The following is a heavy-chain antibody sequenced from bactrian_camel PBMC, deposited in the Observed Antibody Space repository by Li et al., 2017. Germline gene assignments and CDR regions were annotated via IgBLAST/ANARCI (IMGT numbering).Heavy chain of an antibody. CDR1: GFTFSSSG. CDR2: IDYSGART. V-gene: IGHV3S40*01. J-gene: IGHJ6*01. Sequence: VQLVESGGGLVQPGGSLRLSCAASGFTFSSSGMTWVRQAPGKGLEWVSAIDYSGARTTYADAVKGRFTISKDKAKDTVYPQMSSLKPEDTAMYSCKTNCMPLGGYWFLPDSGYWGQGTQVTVS. D-gene: IGHD2*01. CDR3: KTNCMPLGGYWFLPDSGY.